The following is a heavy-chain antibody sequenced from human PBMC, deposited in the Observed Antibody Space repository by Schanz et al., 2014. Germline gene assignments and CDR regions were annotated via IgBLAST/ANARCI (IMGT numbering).Heavy chain of an antibody. CDR3: ARAPPLVRGIAGWFGP. V-gene: IGHV3-23*04. Sequence: EVHLVESGGGLVQPGGSLRLSCAASGFNFITFAMSWVRQAPGKGPEWVSAIGGDASRTYYADSVKGRFTISRDNSKSTLYLQMNSLRADDRAVFYCARAPPLVRGIAGWFGPWGQGSLVTVSS. CDR2: IGGDASRT. D-gene: IGHD3-10*01. J-gene: IGHJ5*02. CDR1: GFNFITFA.